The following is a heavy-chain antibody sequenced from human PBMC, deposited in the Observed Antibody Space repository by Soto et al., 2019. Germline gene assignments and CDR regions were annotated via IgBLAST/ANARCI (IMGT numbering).Heavy chain of an antibody. J-gene: IGHJ4*02. Sequence: GGSLRLSCAASGFTFSSYAMHWVRQAPGKGLEWVAVISYDGSNKYYADSVKGRFTISRDNSKNTLYLQMNSLRAEDTAVYYYAKEVHESSRFYYFDYWGQGPLGTAS. CDR1: GFTFSSYA. CDR2: ISYDGSNK. D-gene: IGHD6-13*01. CDR3: AKEVHESSRFYYFDY. V-gene: IGHV3-30-3*01.